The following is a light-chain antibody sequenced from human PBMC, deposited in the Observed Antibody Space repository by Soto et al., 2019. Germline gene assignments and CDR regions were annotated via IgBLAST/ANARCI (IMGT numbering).Light chain of an antibody. Sequence: QSALTQPASVSGSPGQSITISCTGTSXDVGGYNYVSWYQQHPGKAPKLMIYAVTDRPSGVSSRFSGSKSGNTASLTISGLQAEDEADYYCSSYTSSSTLFGTGTKGTVL. CDR1: SXDVGGYNY. CDR3: SSYTSSSTL. CDR2: AVT. V-gene: IGLV2-14*01. J-gene: IGLJ1*01.